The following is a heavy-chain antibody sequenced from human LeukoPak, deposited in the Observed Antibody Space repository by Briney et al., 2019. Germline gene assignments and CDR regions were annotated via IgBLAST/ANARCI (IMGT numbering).Heavy chain of an antibody. J-gene: IGHJ4*02. V-gene: IGHV3-7*01. CDR3: EKSWEAAMNT. CDR2: INRDESTK. Sequence: GGSLRLSCAASGFTFSSSWMTWVRQAPGMGLEWVANINRDESTKFYVDSVKGRFTISRDNTKNSLYLQRNRLRVKDTGVYYCEKSWEAAMNTGGQGTLVTVSS. CDR1: GFTFSSSW. D-gene: IGHD5-18*01.